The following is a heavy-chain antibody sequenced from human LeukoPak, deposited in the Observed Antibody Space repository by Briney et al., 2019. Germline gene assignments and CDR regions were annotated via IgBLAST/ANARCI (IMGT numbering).Heavy chain of an antibody. Sequence: GASVKVSCKASGYTFTGYYMHWVRQAPGQGLEWMGWINPNSGGTNYAQKFQGRVTMTRDTSISTAYMELSRLRSDDTAVYYCARARRPQRCDWFDPWGQGTLVTLSS. CDR1: GYTFTGYY. CDR2: INPNSGGT. CDR3: ARARRPQRCDWFDP. D-gene: IGHD4-17*01. V-gene: IGHV1-2*02. J-gene: IGHJ5*02.